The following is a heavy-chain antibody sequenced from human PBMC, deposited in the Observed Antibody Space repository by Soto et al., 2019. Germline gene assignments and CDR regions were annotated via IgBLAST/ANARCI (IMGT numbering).Heavy chain of an antibody. CDR1: GYGFTGYY. Sequence: ASVKGACKAAGYGFTGYYMHWVRRAPGQGLEWMGWINPNSGGTNYAQKFQGWVTMTRDTSISTAYMELSRLRSDDTAVYYCARSPISARPRHPDAMDVWGQGTMVTVSS. CDR3: ARSPISARPRHPDAMDV. CDR2: INPNSGGT. V-gene: IGHV1-2*04. J-gene: IGHJ6*02. D-gene: IGHD6-6*01.